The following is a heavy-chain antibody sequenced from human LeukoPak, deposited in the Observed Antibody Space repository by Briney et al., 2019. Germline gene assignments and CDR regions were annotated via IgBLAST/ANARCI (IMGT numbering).Heavy chain of an antibody. CDR1: GFTFSSYW. CDR3: AGGLLGCRGGSCYPTDY. Sequence: PGGSLRLSCAASGFTFSSYWMSWVRQAPGKGLEWVAVISDDGNNKYYVDSVKGRFTISRDNPKNTLYLQMDGLRAEDTAVYYCAGGLLGCRGGSCYPTDYWGQGTLVTVSS. J-gene: IGHJ4*02. D-gene: IGHD2-15*01. V-gene: IGHV3-30*03. CDR2: ISDDGNNK.